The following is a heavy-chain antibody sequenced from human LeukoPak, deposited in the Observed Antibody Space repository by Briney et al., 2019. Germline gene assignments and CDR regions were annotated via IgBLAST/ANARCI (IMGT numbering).Heavy chain of an antibody. J-gene: IGHJ4*02. Sequence: GGSLRLSCAASGFTFSDHYMDWVRQAPGKGLEWVGRTRNKANSYTTEYAASVKGRFTISRDDSKNSLYLQMNSLKTEDTAVYYCARAEYSSGWYLGYWGQGTLVTVSS. CDR1: GFTFSDHY. V-gene: IGHV3-72*01. D-gene: IGHD6-19*01. CDR2: TRNKANSYTT. CDR3: ARAEYSSGWYLGY.